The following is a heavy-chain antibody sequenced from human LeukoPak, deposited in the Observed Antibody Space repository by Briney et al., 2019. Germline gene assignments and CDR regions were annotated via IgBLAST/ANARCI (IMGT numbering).Heavy chain of an antibody. Sequence: PGGSLRLSCAASGFTFSSYAMSWVRQAPGKGLEWVSAISGSGGGTYYADSVKGRFTISRDNSKNTLYLQMNSLRAEDTAVYYCAAAPSPDVDTAMVYYYGMDVWGQGTTVTVSS. CDR2: ISGSGGGT. CDR1: GFTFSSYA. D-gene: IGHD5-18*01. J-gene: IGHJ6*02. V-gene: IGHV3-23*01. CDR3: AAAPSPDVDTAMVYYYGMDV.